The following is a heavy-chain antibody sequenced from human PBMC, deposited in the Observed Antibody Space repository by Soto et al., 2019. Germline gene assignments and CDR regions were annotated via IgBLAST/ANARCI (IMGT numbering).Heavy chain of an antibody. V-gene: IGHV4-59*08. CDR2: IYYSGST. D-gene: IGHD4-17*01. CDR1: GGSISSYY. J-gene: IGHJ3*02. CDR3: ARRYGGAFDI. Sequence: PSETLSLTCTVSGGSISSYYWSWIRLPPGNGLEWIGYIYYSGSTNYNPSLKSRVTISVDTSKNQFSLKLSSVTAADTAVYYCARRYGGAFDIWGQGTMVTVSS.